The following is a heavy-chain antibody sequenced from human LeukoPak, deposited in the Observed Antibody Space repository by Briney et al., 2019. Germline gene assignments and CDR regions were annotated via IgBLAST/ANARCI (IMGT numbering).Heavy chain of an antibody. CDR3: ARGGYYPDR. CDR2: ISRSGGTI. V-gene: IGHV3-48*03. CDR1: GFTFSTYE. Sequence: GGSLRLSCAASGFTFSTYEINWVRQAPGKGLGWVSYISRSGGTIYYADYVKGRFTISRDNAKNSLYLQMNSLRAEDTAVYYCARGGYYPDRWGQGTLVTVSS. D-gene: IGHD3-22*01. J-gene: IGHJ4*02.